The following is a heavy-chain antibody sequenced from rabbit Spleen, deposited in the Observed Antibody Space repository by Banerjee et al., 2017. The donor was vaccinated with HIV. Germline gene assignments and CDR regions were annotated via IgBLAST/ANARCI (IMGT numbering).Heavy chain of an antibody. CDR2: IYIGNSGT. J-gene: IGHJ6*01. Sequence: QSLEESGGDLVKPGASLTLTCKASGFTFTNAWMWWVRQAPGKGLEWIGYIYIGNSGTGYATWAKGRFTISKTSSTTVTLQMTSLTVADTATYFCARDTGSSFSSYGMDLWGQGTLVTVS. CDR3: ARDTGSSFSSYGMDL. D-gene: IGHD8-1*01. CDR1: GFTFTNAW. V-gene: IGHV1S40*01.